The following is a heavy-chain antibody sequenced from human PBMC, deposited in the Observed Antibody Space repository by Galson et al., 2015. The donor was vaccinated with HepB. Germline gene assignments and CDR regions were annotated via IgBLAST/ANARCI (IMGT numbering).Heavy chain of an antibody. J-gene: IGHJ4*02. D-gene: IGHD6-13*01. CDR3: ARGQYSSSWYYFDY. V-gene: IGHV1-2*02. Sequence: SVKVSCKASGGTFSSYAISWVRQAPGQGLEWMGWINPNSGGTNYAQKFQGRVTMTRDTSISTAYMELSRLRSDDTAVYYCARGQYSSSWYYFDYWGQGTLVTVSS. CDR1: GGTFSSYA. CDR2: INPNSGGT.